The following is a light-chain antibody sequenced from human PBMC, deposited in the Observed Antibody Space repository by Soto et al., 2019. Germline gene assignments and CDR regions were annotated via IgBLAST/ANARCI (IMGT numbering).Light chain of an antibody. J-gene: IGKJ2*01. CDR2: KAS. Sequence: DIPMTQSPSTLSASVGDRVTISCRASQCNSSWVAWYQQKPGKAPKLLIYKASSLESGVPSRFSGSGSGTEFTLTISSLQPDDFATYYCQQYNSYYYTFGQGTKLEIK. CDR3: QQYNSYYYT. CDR1: QCNSSW. V-gene: IGKV1-5*03.